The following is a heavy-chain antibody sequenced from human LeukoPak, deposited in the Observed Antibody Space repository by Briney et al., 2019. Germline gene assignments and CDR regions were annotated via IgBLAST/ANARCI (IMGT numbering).Heavy chain of an antibody. CDR2: IYPGDPDT. CDR1: GYSFTSYW. Sequence: GESLKISCKGSGYSFTSYWIGWVRQMPGKGLEWMGIIYPGDPDTRYSPSFHGQVTISADKSISPASLQWSSLKASDTAMYYCARRREAYYYYGMDVWGQGTTVTVSS. V-gene: IGHV5-51*01. CDR3: ARRREAYYYYGMDV. J-gene: IGHJ6*02.